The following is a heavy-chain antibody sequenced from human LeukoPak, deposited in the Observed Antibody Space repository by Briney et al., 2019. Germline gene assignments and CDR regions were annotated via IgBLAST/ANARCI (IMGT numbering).Heavy chain of an antibody. CDR1: GYSFTSYW. CDR2: IYPGDSDT. Sequence: GESLKISCKGSGYSFTSYWIGWVRQMPGKGLEWMGIIYPGDSDTRYSPSFQGQVTISADKSISTAYLQWSSLKASDTAMYYCARLWGSSGWYGYYMDVWGKGTTVTVSS. CDR3: ARLWGSSGWYGYYMDV. D-gene: IGHD6-19*01. V-gene: IGHV5-51*01. J-gene: IGHJ6*03.